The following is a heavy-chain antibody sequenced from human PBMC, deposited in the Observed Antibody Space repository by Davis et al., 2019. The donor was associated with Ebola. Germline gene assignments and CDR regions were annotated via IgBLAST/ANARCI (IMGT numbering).Heavy chain of an antibody. CDR1: GFTFSSYS. Sequence: GESLKISCAASGFTFSSYSMNWVRQAPGQGLEWASSISSSSSYIYYADSVKGRFTISRDNAKNSLYLQMNSLRAEDTAVYYCARNYRDYSSSWYGYYFDYWGQGTLVTVSS. CDR2: ISSSSSYI. J-gene: IGHJ4*02. D-gene: IGHD6-13*01. CDR3: ARNYRDYSSSWYGYYFDY. V-gene: IGHV3-21*01.